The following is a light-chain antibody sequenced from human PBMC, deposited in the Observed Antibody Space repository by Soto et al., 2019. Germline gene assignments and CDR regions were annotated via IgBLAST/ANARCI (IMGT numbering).Light chain of an antibody. CDR2: GAS. V-gene: IGKV3-20*01. CDR3: QQYGSSPPIT. CDR1: QSVSSS. Sequence: EIVLTQSPATLSLSPGERATLSCRASQSVSSSLAWYQQKPGQAPRLLIYGASNGAAGIPARFSGTGSGTDFTLTISRLEPEDFAVYYCQQYGSSPPITFGQGTRLENK. J-gene: IGKJ5*01.